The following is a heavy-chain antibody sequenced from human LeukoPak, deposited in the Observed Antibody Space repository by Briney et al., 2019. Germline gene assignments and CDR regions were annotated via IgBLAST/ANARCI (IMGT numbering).Heavy chain of an antibody. V-gene: IGHV1-18*01. Sequence: ASVKVSCKASGYTFTSYGISWVRQAPGQGLEWMGWISAYNGNTNYAQKLQGRVTMTRDTSISTAYMELSRLRSDDTAVYYCARGLYDTIFGVVLFDYWGQGTLVTVSS. J-gene: IGHJ4*02. CDR3: ARGLYDTIFGVVLFDY. D-gene: IGHD3-3*01. CDR1: GYTFTSYG. CDR2: ISAYNGNT.